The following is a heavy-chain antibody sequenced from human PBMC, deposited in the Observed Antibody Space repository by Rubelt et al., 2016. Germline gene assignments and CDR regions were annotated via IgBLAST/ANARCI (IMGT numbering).Heavy chain of an antibody. Sequence: QVQLQESGPGLVKPSETLSLTCTVSGGSISSYYWSWIRQPPGKGLEWIGSIYYTGATSYNPSLSSRSTNSVDTSKNQSSLKLSSVTAADTAVYYWARDVGRAANFDSWGQGTLVTVSS. V-gene: IGHV4-59*12. CDR3: ARDVGRAANFDS. J-gene: IGHJ4*02. CDR2: IYYTGAT. D-gene: IGHD6-25*01. CDR1: GGSISSYY.